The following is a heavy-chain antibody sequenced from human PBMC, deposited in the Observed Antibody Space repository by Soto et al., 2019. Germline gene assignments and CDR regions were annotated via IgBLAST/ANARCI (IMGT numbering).Heavy chain of an antibody. D-gene: IGHD6-19*01. V-gene: IGHV1-3*01. CDR2: IKAGNGHT. CDR1: GYTFTSYA. J-gene: IGHJ5*02. CDR3: ARVYGYSSGWYWFDP. Sequence: QVQLVQSGAEVKKPGASVKVSCKASGYTFTSYAMHWVRQAPGQRLEWMGGIKAGNGHTKYSQKFQARVTITRDTAASTAYMDVSSLRSEDTAVYYCARVYGYSSGWYWFDPWGQGTLVTVSS.